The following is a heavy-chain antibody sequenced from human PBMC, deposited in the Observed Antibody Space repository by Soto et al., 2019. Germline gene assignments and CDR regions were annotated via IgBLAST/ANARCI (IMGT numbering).Heavy chain of an antibody. CDR2: INAGNGNT. V-gene: IGHV1-3*01. CDR3: ARDRSYCGGDCSRGPDY. Sequence: ASVKVSCKASGYTFTSYAMHWVRQAPGQRLEWMGWINAGNGNTKYSQKFQGRVTITRDTSASTAYMEMNSLRAEDTAVYYCARDRSYCGGDCSRGPDYWGQGTLVTVSS. CDR1: GYTFTSYA. D-gene: IGHD2-21*02. J-gene: IGHJ4*02.